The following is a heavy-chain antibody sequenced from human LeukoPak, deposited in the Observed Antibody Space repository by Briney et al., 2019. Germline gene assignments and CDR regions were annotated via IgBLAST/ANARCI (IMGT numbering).Heavy chain of an antibody. V-gene: IGHV3-21*01. Sequence: GGSLRLSCAASGFTFSSYSMNWVRQAPGKGLEWVSSISSSSSYIYYADSVKGRFTISRDNAKNSLYLQTNSLRAEDTAVYYCARDYVGDPFDYWGQGTLVTVSS. J-gene: IGHJ4*02. CDR3: ARDYVGDPFDY. CDR2: ISSSSSYI. CDR1: GFTFSSYS. D-gene: IGHD3-10*01.